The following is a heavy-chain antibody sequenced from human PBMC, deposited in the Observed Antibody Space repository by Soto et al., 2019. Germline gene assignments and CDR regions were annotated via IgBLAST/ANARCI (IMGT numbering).Heavy chain of an antibody. D-gene: IGHD3-10*01. CDR3: ARMGREFTMVRGVDY. Sequence: PSETLSLTCTVSGGSISSGDYYWSWIRQPPGKGLEWIGYIYYSGSTYYNPSLKSRVTISVDTSKNQFSLKLSSVTAADTAVYYCARMGREFTMVRGVDYWGQGTLVTVSS. CDR2: IYYSGST. V-gene: IGHV4-30-4*01. J-gene: IGHJ4*02. CDR1: GGSISSGDYY.